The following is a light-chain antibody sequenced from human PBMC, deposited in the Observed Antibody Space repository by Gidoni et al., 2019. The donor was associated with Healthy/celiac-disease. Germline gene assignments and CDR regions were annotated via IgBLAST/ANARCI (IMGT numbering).Light chain of an antibody. CDR1: QSLLHSNGYNY. CDR2: LGS. V-gene: IGKV2-28*01. CDR3: MQDLQTPRSVT. J-gene: IGKJ3*01. Sequence: DIVMTQSPLSLPVTPGEPASISCRSSQSLLHSNGYNYLDWYLQKPGQSPQLLIYLGSNRASGVPDRFSGSGSGTDFTLKISRVEAEDVGVYYCMQDLQTPRSVTFGPGTKVDIK.